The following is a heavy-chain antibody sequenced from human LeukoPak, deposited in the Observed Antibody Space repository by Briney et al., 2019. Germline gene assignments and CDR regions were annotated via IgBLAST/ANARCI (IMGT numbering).Heavy chain of an antibody. Sequence: GGSLRLSCAASGFTFSSYAMYWVRQAPGKGLEWVANIKQDGSEKYYVDSVKGRFTISRDNAKNSLYLQMNSLRAEDTAVYYCAREGRSGYLDYWGQGTLVTVSS. CDR1: GFTFSSYA. J-gene: IGHJ4*02. CDR3: AREGRSGYLDY. V-gene: IGHV3-7*01. CDR2: IKQDGSEK. D-gene: IGHD2-15*01.